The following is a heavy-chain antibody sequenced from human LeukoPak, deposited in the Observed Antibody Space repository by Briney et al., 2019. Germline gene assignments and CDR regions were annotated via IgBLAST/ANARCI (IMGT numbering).Heavy chain of an antibody. V-gene: IGHV1-46*01. J-gene: IGHJ4*02. D-gene: IGHD6-13*01. CDR1: GYTFTSYY. CDR3: ARVQAAAGSRYFDY. Sequence: ASVKVSCKASGYTFTSYYMHWVRQAPGQGLEWMGIINPSGGSTSYAQKFQGRVTMTRDTSISTAYMELSRLRSDDTAVYYCARVQAAAGSRYFDYWGQGTLVTVSS. CDR2: INPSGGST.